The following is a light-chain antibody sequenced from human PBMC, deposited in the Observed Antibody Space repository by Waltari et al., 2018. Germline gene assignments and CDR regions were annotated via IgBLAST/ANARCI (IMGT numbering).Light chain of an antibody. J-gene: IGLJ1*01. CDR2: EAN. CDR1: TSDLGTYKL. CDR3: CSYAGGGTHV. V-gene: IGLV2-23*01. Sequence: QSALTQPASVSGSPGQSITISCTGATSDLGTYKLVSWYQHHPGKAPKLLIYEANKRPSGISDRFSGSRSGSTASLTISGLQAEDEADYYCCSYAGGGTHVFGPGSRVTVL.